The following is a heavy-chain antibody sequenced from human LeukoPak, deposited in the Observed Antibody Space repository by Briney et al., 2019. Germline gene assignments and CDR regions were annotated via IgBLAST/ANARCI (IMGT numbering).Heavy chain of an antibody. J-gene: IGHJ6*01. CDR3: AKMKGHPLPKYYMDV. D-gene: IGHD1-26*01. CDR1: GFTFSSYS. V-gene: IGHV3-23*01. Sequence: GGSLRLSCAASGFTFSSYSMNWVRQAPGKGLEWVSGISGTGDNTLYADSVKGRFTISRDNSKNTLYLEMNSLRAEDTAIYYCAKMKGHPLPKYYMDVWGQGTTVTVSS. CDR2: ISGTGDNT.